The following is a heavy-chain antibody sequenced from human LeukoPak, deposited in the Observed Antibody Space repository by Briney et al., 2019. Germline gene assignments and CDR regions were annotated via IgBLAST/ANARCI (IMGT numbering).Heavy chain of an antibody. CDR1: GFTFSSYA. D-gene: IGHD3-22*01. Sequence: GGSLRLSCAASGFTFSSYAMSWVRQAPGKGLGWVSAISGSGGNTYYADSVKGRFTISRDNSKNTLYLQMISLRAEDTAVYYCAKAITMIVVVPDAFDIWGQGTMVIVSS. V-gene: IGHV3-23*01. CDR2: ISGSGGNT. CDR3: AKAITMIVVVPDAFDI. J-gene: IGHJ3*02.